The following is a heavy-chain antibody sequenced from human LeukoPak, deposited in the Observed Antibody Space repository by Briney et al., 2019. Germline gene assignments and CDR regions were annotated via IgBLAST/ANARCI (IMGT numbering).Heavy chain of an antibody. Sequence: PGGSLRLSCAASGFTFSNAWMSWVRLAPGKGLEWVGRIKSKTDGGTTDYAAPVKGRFTISRDDSKNTLYLQMNSLKTEDTAVYYCTTDPTPEGFRELRYYFDYWGQGTLVTVSS. J-gene: IGHJ4*02. CDR2: IKSKTDGGTT. V-gene: IGHV3-15*01. D-gene: IGHD3-10*01. CDR1: GFTFSNAW. CDR3: TTDPTPEGFRELRYYFDY.